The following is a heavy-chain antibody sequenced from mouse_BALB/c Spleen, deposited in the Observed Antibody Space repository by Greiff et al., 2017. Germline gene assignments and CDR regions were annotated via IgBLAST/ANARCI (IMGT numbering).Heavy chain of an antibody. V-gene: IGHV3-2*02. Sequence: VQLKESGPGLVKPSQSLSLTCTVTGYSITSDYAWNWIRQFPGNKLEWMGYISYSGSTSYNPSLKSRISITRDTSKNQFFLQLNSVTTEDTATYYCAKGTTVEAWFAYWGQGTLVTVSA. CDR1: GYSITSDYA. D-gene: IGHD1-1*01. J-gene: IGHJ3*01. CDR3: AKGTTVEAWFAY. CDR2: ISYSGST.